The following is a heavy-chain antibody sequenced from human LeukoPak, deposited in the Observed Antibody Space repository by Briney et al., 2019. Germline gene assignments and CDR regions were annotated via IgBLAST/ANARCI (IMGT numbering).Heavy chain of an antibody. CDR3: VSGYNWFDP. Sequence: SETLSLTCNVSGVSVRSYYWSWIRQPPGKGLEWIGYIYYSGSSNYSPSLKSRVTISIDTSKNQFSLKLKSVTAADTAVYYCVSGYNWFDPWGQGILVTVSS. J-gene: IGHJ5*02. V-gene: IGHV4-59*02. CDR2: IYYSGSS. D-gene: IGHD2-2*03. CDR1: GVSVRSYY.